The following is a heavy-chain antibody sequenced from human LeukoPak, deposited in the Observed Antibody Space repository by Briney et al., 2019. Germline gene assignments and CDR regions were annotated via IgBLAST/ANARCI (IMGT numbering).Heavy chain of an antibody. Sequence: SGTLSLTCSVSGASMNTTNFYWAWIPQPPGKGLESIGSISYAGRAYFNPSLNSRVTIFVDTSNNQFSLKLSSVTAADTAVYYCARQGTMTRGGYWLDPWGQGTLVIVSS. D-gene: IGHD3-10*01. V-gene: IGHV4-39*01. J-gene: IGHJ5*02. CDR1: GASMNTTNFY. CDR3: ARQGTMTRGGYWLDP. CDR2: ISYAGRA.